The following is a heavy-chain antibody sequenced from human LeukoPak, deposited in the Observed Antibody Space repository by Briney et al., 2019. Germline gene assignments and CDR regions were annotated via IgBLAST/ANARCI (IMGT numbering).Heavy chain of an antibody. CDR3: TRDGGWLRYFYYYYYMDV. Sequence: GGSLRLSCAASGFTFSNAWMSWVRQAPGKGLEWVGRIKSKIDGGTTDYAAPVKGRFIISRDDSKNTLYLQLNSLKTEDTAVYYCTRDGGWLRYFYYYYYMDVWGKGTTVTISS. V-gene: IGHV3-15*01. J-gene: IGHJ6*03. CDR1: GFTFSNAW. CDR2: IKSKIDGGTT. D-gene: IGHD5-12*01.